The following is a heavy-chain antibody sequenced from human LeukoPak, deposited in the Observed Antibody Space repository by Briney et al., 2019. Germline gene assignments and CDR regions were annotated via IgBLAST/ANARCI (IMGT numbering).Heavy chain of an antibody. J-gene: IGHJ4*02. CDR3: AKVGKYYYDSSGYYGYYFDY. Sequence: PGGSLRLSRAASGFTFSSYGMSWVRQAPGEGLEWVSAISGRGGSTYYADSVKGRFTISRDNSKNTLYLQMNSLRAEDTAVYYCAKVGKYYYDSSGYYGYYFDYWGQGTLVTVSS. CDR2: ISGRGGST. V-gene: IGHV3-23*01. D-gene: IGHD3-22*01. CDR1: GFTFSSYG.